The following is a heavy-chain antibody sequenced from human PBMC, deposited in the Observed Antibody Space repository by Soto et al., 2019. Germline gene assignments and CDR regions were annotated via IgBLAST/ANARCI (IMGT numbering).Heavy chain of an antibody. D-gene: IGHD3-16*01. J-gene: IGHJ4*02. Sequence: VQLLESGGGLEQPGGSLRLSCAASGFTFSNYGMHWVRQAPGKGLEWMAFIWYDGGNKYYAESVKGRFTISRDNSKNTLYLQMNSLRAEDTAVYYCARDGDVNTGFGKDYWGQGTLVTVSS. CDR3: ARDGDVNTGFGKDY. CDR1: GFTFSNYG. CDR2: IWYDGGNK. V-gene: IGHV3-33*01.